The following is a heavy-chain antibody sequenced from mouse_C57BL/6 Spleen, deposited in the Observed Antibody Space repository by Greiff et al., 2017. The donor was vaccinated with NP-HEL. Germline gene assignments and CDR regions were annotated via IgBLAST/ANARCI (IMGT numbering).Heavy chain of an antibody. Sequence: EVKVVESGPELVKPGASVKISCKASGYSFTDYNMNWVKQSNGKSLEWIGVINPNYGTTSYNQKFKGKATLTVDQSSSTAYMQLNSLTSEDSAVYYCARGYYYGSLYYAMDYWGQGTSVTVSS. V-gene: IGHV1-39*01. CDR1: GYSFTDYN. D-gene: IGHD1-1*01. J-gene: IGHJ4*01. CDR2: INPNYGTT. CDR3: ARGYYYGSLYYAMDY.